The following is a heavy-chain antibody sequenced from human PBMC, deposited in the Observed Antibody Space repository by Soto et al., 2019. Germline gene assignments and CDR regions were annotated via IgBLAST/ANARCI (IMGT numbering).Heavy chain of an antibody. J-gene: IGHJ3*02. CDR3: ARGWRKRLGGVFDI. Sequence: SETLSLTCAVSGGSISSGGYSWSWIRQPPGKGLEWIGYIYHSGSTYYNPSLKSRVTISVDRSKHQFSLKRSSVTAADTAVFSGARGWRKRLGGVFDIGGKGKRAPASS. CDR1: GGSISSGGYS. D-gene: IGHD3-16*01. V-gene: IGHV4-30-2*01. CDR2: IYHSGST.